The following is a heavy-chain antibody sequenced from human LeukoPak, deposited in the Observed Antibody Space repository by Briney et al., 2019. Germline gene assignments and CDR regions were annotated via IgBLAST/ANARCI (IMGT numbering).Heavy chain of an antibody. CDR2: INHSGST. CDR1: GGSFSGYY. D-gene: IGHD3-22*01. CDR3: ARDIYYYDSSGSQTLDY. Sequence: PSETLSLTCAVYGGSFSGYYWSWIRQPPGKGLEWIGEINHSGSTNYNPSLKSRVTISVDTSKNQFSLKLSSVTAADTAVYYCARDIYYYDSSGSQTLDYWGQGTLVTVSS. J-gene: IGHJ4*02. V-gene: IGHV4-34*01.